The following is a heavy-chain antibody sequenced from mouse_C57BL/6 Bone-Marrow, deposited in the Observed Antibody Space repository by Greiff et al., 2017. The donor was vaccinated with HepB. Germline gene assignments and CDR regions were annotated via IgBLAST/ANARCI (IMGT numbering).Heavy chain of an antibody. CDR1: GFTFNDYQ. D-gene: IGHD1-1*01. CDR3: VKAVSSGSSYTWFAY. J-gene: IGHJ3*01. CDR2: IRNKANGYTP. V-gene: IGHV7-4*01. Sequence: EVKVVESGGGLVQPGASLRLSCAASGFTFNDYQMSWVRQAPGKAPEWLALIRNKANGYTPEYTAYVKCRFTISRDNSQNSLYLQMNTLRAEDSATYYCVKAVSSGSSYTWFAYWGQGTLVTVSA.